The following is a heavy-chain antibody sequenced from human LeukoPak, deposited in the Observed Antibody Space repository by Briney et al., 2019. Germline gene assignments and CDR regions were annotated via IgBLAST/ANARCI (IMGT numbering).Heavy chain of an antibody. V-gene: IGHV1-69*06. CDR3: ARELRINEGCSGGSCYDPSYYYYYMDV. CDR1: GGTFSSYA. Sequence: SVKVSCKASGGTFSSYAISWVRQAPGQGLEWMGGIIPIFGTANYAQKFQGRVTITADKSTSTAYMELSSLRSEDTAVYYCARELRINEGCSGGSCYDPSYYYYYMDVWGKGTTVTVSS. CDR2: IIPIFGTA. J-gene: IGHJ6*03. D-gene: IGHD2-15*01.